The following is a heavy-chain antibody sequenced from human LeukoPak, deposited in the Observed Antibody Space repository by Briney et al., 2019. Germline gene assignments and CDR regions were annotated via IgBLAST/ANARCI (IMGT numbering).Heavy chain of an antibody. CDR1: GSTFRSYA. CDR2: ISYDGSNK. Sequence: GSLRLSCAASGSTFRSYAMHWVRQAPGKGLEWVAVISYDGSNKYYADSVKGRFTISRDNSKNTLYLQMNSLRAEDTAVYYCARDLGFREFAFDYWGQGTLVTVSS. J-gene: IGHJ4*02. CDR3: ARDLGFREFAFDY. D-gene: IGHD3-10*01. V-gene: IGHV3-30*04.